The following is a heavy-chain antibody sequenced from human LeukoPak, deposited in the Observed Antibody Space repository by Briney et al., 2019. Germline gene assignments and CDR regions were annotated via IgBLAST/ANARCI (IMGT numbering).Heavy chain of an antibody. CDR3: ASLLFNDYSNHRGLGY. CDR1: GFTFSSYS. J-gene: IGHJ4*02. Sequence: PGGSLRLSCAASGFTFSSYSMNWVRQAPGKGLEWVSSIRSSSSHIHYADSVKGRFTISRDNAKNSLYLQMNSLRAEDTAAYYCASLLFNDYSNHRGLGYWGQGTLVTVSS. CDR2: IRSSSSHI. D-gene: IGHD4-11*01. V-gene: IGHV3-21*01.